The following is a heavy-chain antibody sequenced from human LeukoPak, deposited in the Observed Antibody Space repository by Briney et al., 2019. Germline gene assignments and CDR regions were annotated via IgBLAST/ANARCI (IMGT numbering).Heavy chain of an antibody. CDR3: AREGSSGWYRGAFDI. D-gene: IGHD6-19*01. V-gene: IGHV3-53*01. CDR1: GFTVSSNS. J-gene: IGHJ3*02. CDR2: IYSDNT. Sequence: PGGSLRLSCTVSGFTVSSNSMSWVRQAPGKGLEWVSFIYSDNTHYSDSVKGRFTISRDNAKNSLHLQMNSLRAEDTAVYYCAREGSSGWYRGAFDIWGQGTMVTVSS.